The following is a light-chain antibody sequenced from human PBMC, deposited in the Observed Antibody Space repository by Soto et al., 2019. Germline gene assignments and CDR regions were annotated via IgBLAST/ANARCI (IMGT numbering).Light chain of an antibody. CDR3: QQLNSYPFT. Sequence: DIQLTQSPSFLSASVGDRFTSTFLASQGITNVLAWYQQKPGKAPKLLIYAASTLQSGVPSRFSGSGSGTEFTLTISSLQPEDFATYFCQQLNSYPFTFGQGTRLEIK. J-gene: IGKJ5*01. V-gene: IGKV1-9*01. CDR2: AAS. CDR1: QGITNV.